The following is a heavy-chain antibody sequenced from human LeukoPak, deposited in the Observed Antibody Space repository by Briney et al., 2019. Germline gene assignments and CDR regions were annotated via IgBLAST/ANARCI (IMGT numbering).Heavy chain of an antibody. CDR3: ARKAYPRLELYYYYYYMDV. Sequence: SQTLSLTCTVSGGSISSGGYYWSWIRQPPGKGLEWIGEINHSGSTNYNPSLKSRVTISVDTSKNQFSLKLSSVTAADTAVYYCARKAYPRLELYYYYYYMDVWGKGTTVTVSS. CDR2: INHSGST. V-gene: IGHV4-30-2*01. CDR1: GGSISSGGYY. D-gene: IGHD1-26*01. J-gene: IGHJ6*03.